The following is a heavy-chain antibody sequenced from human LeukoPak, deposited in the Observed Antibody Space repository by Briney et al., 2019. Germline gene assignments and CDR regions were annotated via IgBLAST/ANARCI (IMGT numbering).Heavy chain of an antibody. CDR2: ISSSSSYI. CDR3: ATVEMATIDFDY. Sequence: GRSLRLSCAASGFTFSSYSMNWVRQAPGKGLEWVSSISSSSSYIYYADSVKGRFTISRDNAKNLLYLQMNSLRAEDTAVYYCATVEMATIDFDYWGQGTLVTVSS. J-gene: IGHJ4*02. D-gene: IGHD5-24*01. CDR1: GFTFSSYS. V-gene: IGHV3-21*01.